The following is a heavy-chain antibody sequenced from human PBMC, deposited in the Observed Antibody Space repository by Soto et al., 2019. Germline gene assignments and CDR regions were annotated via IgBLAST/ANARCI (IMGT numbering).Heavy chain of an antibody. CDR3: AKLDGYKHYYYYGMDV. D-gene: IGHD5-12*01. Sequence: PGGSLRLSCAASGFTFSSYGMHWVRQAPGKGLEWVAVISYDGSNKYYADSVKGRFTISRDNSKNTLYLQMNSLRAEDTAVYYCAKLDGYKHYYYYGMDVWGQGTTVTVSS. CDR1: GFTFSSYG. V-gene: IGHV3-30*18. J-gene: IGHJ6*02. CDR2: ISYDGSNK.